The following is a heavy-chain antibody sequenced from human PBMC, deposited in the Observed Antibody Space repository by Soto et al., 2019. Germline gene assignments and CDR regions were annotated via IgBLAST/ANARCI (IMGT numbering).Heavy chain of an antibody. V-gene: IGHV3-30-3*01. D-gene: IGHD2-21*02. CDR1: GFTFSSYA. CDR3: ARDLGGNFYLLSY. J-gene: IGHJ4*02. CDR2: ISYDGSNK. Sequence: QVQLVECGGGVGQPGRSLRLSCAASGFTFSSYAMHWVRQAPGKGLEWVAVISYDGSNKYYADSVKGRFTISRDNSKNTLYLQMNSLRAEDTAVYYCARDLGGNFYLLSYWGQGTLVTVSS.